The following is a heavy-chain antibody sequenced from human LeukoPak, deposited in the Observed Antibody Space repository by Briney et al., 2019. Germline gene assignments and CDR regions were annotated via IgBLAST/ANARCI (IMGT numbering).Heavy chain of an antibody. CDR1: GGSFRSYG. CDR2: INPKSGGT. Sequence: ASVKVSCKASGGSFRSYGFTWVRQAPGQGLEWVGGINPKSGGTNYAQKFQGRVTMPRDTSISTAYMELSRLRSDDTAVYYCATLGSVVVVAATRWFDPWGQGTLVTVSS. J-gene: IGHJ5*02. D-gene: IGHD2-15*01. CDR3: ATLGSVVVVAATRWFDP. V-gene: IGHV1-2*02.